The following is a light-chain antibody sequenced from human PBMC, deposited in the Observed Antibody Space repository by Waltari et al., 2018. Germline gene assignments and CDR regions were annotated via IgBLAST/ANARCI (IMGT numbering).Light chain of an antibody. CDR3: QQYFKTPLT. CDR1: QTILYRSSNTNY. Sequence: DIVMTQSPDSLTVSLGERATINCKSSQTILYRSSNTNYLAWYQQQPRQPPKLLIYWASTRESGVPDRFSGTGSGTDFTLTISRLQAEDVAVYYCQQYFKTPLTFGGGTKVEIK. V-gene: IGKV4-1*01. CDR2: WAS. J-gene: IGKJ4*01.